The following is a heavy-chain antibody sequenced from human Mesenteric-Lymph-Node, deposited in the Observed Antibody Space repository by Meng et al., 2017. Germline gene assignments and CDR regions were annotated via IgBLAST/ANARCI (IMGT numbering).Heavy chain of an antibody. CDR3: ASAMVRGVMVYYFDY. V-gene: IGHV1-8*02. CDR2: MNPNSGNT. J-gene: IGHJ4*02. D-gene: IGHD3-10*01. Sequence: QVQLVQSGAEVKKPGASVKVSCTAPGNTFTSYDLNWVRQATGQGLEWMGWMNPNSGNTGYAQKFQGRVTMTRNTSISTAYMELSSPRSEDTAVYYCASAMVRGVMVYYFDYWGQGTLVTVSS. CDR1: GNTFTSYD.